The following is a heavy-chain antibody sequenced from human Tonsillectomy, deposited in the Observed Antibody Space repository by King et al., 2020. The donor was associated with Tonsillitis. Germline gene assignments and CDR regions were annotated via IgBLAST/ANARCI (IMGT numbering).Heavy chain of an antibody. D-gene: IGHD2-2*01. V-gene: IGHV4-34*01. CDR1: GGSFNAYY. Sequence: VQLQQWGAGLLKPSETLSLTFGVYGGSFNAYYWSWIRQPPGKGLEWIGEINHSGSTNYNPSLKRRVTISVDTYKNQLSMKLSSGTAADTAGYSCERGAMPPYYYGMDVWGQGTTVTVSS. J-gene: IGHJ6*02. CDR2: INHSGST. CDR3: ERGAMPPYYYGMDV.